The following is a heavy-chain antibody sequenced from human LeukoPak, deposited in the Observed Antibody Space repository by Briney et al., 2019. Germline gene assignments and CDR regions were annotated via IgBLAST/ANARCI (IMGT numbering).Heavy chain of an antibody. CDR1: GFTFSSYG. V-gene: IGHV3-30*02. CDR2: IRYDGSNK. Sequence: GGSLRLSCAASGFTFSSYGMHWVRQAPGKGLEWVAFIRYDGSNKYYADSVKGRFTISRDNSKNTLYLQMNSLRAEDTAVYYCAKGSGSGSYSNDYYMDVWGKGTTVTVSS. J-gene: IGHJ6*03. CDR3: AKGSGSGSYSNDYYMDV. D-gene: IGHD3-10*01.